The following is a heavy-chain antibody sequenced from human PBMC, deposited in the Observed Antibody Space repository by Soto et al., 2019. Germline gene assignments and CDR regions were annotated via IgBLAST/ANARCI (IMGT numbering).Heavy chain of an antibody. V-gene: IGHV3-23*01. Sequence: PGGSMRLSCAASGFTFSSYAMSWVRQAPGKGLEWVSAISGSGGSTYYADSVKGRFTISRDNSKNTLYLQMNSLRAEDTAVYYCAKAKGIYAAAGPHDYWGQGTLVTVSS. D-gene: IGHD6-13*01. CDR3: AKAKGIYAAAGPHDY. J-gene: IGHJ4*02. CDR2: ISGSGGST. CDR1: GFTFSSYA.